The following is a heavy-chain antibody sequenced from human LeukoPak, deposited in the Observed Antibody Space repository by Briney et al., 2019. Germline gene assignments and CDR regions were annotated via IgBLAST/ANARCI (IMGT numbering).Heavy chain of an antibody. CDR3: ARGRGGATVTTESDY. Sequence: PSETLSLTCAIYGGPFSGYHWIWIRQPPGKGLEWSGEINHSGSTNYNPPLKSRVTISVDTYKNQFSLKLSSVTAADTAVYYCARGRGGATVTTESDYWGQGTLVTVSS. CDR2: INHSGST. D-gene: IGHD4-17*01. J-gene: IGHJ4*02. V-gene: IGHV4-34*01. CDR1: GGPFSGYH.